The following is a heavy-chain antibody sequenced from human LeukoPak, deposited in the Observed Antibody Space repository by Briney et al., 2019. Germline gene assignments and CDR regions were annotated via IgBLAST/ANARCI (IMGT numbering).Heavy chain of an antibody. J-gene: IGHJ4*02. CDR3: AREAASMVYARPPFDY. CDR1: GGSISSSSYY. D-gene: IGHD2-8*01. V-gene: IGHV4-39*07. Sequence: SETLSLTCSVSGGSISSSSYYWGWTRQPPGKGLEWIGSIYYSGSTYYNPSLKSRVTISVDTSKNQFSLKLSSVTAADTAVYYCAREAASMVYARPPFDYWGQGTLVTVSS. CDR2: IYYSGST.